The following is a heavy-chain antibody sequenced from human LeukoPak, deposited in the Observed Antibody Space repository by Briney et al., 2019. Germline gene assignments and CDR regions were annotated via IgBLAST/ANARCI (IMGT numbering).Heavy chain of an antibody. V-gene: IGHV3-30*02. CDR2: IRYDGSNK. J-gene: IGHJ4*02. Sequence: GGSLRLSCAASGFTFRSYGMHWVRQAPGKGLEWVAFIRYDGSNKYYADSVKGRFTISRDNSKNTLYLQMNSLRTEDTAEYYCAKGISGSYLGGFDYWGQGTLVTVSS. CDR1: GFTFRSYG. D-gene: IGHD1-26*01. CDR3: AKGISGSYLGGFDY.